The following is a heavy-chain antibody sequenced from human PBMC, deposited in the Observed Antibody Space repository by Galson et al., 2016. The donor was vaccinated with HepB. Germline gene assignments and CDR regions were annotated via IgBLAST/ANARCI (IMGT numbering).Heavy chain of an antibody. D-gene: IGHD5-18*01. CDR2: LSGTGAST. CDR3: ARARGYTSTYGGGYHYGMDV. Sequence: SLRLSCAASGFTFSSHAMSWVRQAPGKGLEWVAGLSGTGASTYYADSVKGRFTISRDNAKNSVYLQMNILRAEDTAVYHCARARGYTSTYGGGYHYGMDVWGQGTTVTVSS. J-gene: IGHJ6*02. V-gene: IGHV3-23*01. CDR1: GFTFSSHA.